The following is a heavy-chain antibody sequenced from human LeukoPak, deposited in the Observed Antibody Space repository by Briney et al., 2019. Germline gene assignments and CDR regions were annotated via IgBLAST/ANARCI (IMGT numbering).Heavy chain of an antibody. Sequence: PGGSLRLSCAASGLTFSSYWMHWVREAPGKGLEWVSAISGSSGHTYYADSVKGRFTISRDNSKNTLYLQMNSLRAEDTAVYYCAKVGFSEMEWLLYSDHWGQGTLVTVSS. V-gene: IGHV3-23*01. CDR1: GLTFSSYW. D-gene: IGHD3-3*01. CDR2: ISGSSGHT. J-gene: IGHJ4*02. CDR3: AKVGFSEMEWLLYSDH.